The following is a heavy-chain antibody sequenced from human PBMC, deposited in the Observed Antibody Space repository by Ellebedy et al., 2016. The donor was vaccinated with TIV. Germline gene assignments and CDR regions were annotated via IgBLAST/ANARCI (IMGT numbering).Heavy chain of an antibody. CDR1: GGSISSYY. CDR3: ARVGSSRWYGGNWFDP. CDR2: IYTSGST. Sequence: SETLSLXXTVSGGSISSYYWSWIRQPAGKGLEWIGRIYTSGSTNYNPSLKSRVTMSVDTSKNQFSLKLSSVTAADTAVYYCARVGSSRWYGGNWFDPWGQGTLVTVSS. V-gene: IGHV4-4*07. J-gene: IGHJ5*02. D-gene: IGHD6-13*01.